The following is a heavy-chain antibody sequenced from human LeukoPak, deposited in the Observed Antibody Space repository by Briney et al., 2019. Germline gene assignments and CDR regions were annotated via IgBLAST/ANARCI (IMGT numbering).Heavy chain of an antibody. CDR3: ARDWGDIVVVKTATNYFDY. CDR2: INPNSGGT. V-gene: IGHV1-2*02. Sequence: ASVKVSCKASGYTFTGYYMHWVRQAPGQGLEGMGWINPNSGGTNYAQKFQGRVTMTRDTSISTAYMELRRLRSDDTAVYYCARDWGDIVVVKTATNYFDYWGQGTLVTVSS. D-gene: IGHD2-2*01. J-gene: IGHJ4*02. CDR1: GYTFTGYY.